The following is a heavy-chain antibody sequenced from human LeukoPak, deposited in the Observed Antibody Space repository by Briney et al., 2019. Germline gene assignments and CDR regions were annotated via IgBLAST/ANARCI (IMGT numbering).Heavy chain of an antibody. CDR1: GFTVSSNY. J-gene: IGHJ4*02. V-gene: IGHV3-53*01. Sequence: GGSLRLSCAASGFTVSSNYMSWVRQAPGKGLEWVSSITSGDSTYYADSVKGRFTISRDNSKNTLYLQMNSLTAEDTAIYHCARAYGTSWYDYWGQGTLVTVSS. CDR3: ARAYGTSWYDY. D-gene: IGHD6-13*01. CDR2: ITSGDST.